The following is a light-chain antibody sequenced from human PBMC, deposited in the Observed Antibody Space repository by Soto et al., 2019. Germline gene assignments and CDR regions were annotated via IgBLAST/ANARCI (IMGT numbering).Light chain of an antibody. V-gene: IGLV2-8*01. CDR1: SSDVGGYNY. Sequence: QSVLTQPPSASGSPGQSVTISCTGTSSDVGGYNYVSWYQQKPGKAPKLIIFEVSKRPSGVPDRFSASKSGNTASLTVSGLQAEDEADYYCSSYAGSDILVFGGGTQLTVL. CDR2: EVS. CDR3: SSYAGSDILV. J-gene: IGLJ7*01.